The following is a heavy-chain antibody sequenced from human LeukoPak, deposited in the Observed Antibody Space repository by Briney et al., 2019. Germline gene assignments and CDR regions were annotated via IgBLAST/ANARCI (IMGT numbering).Heavy chain of an antibody. V-gene: IGHV3-23*01. CDR3: AKEGYDILTGYYKG. CDR1: GFTFSSYA. J-gene: IGHJ4*02. Sequence: GGSLRLSCAASGFTFSSYAMSWVRQAPGKGLEWVSAISGSGGSTYYADSVKGRFTISRDNSKNTLYLQMNSLRAEDTAIYYCAKEGYDILTGYYKGWGQGTLVTVSS. D-gene: IGHD3-9*01. CDR2: ISGSGGST.